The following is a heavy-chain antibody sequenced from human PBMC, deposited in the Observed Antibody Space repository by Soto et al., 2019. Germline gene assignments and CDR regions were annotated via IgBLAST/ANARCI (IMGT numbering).Heavy chain of an antibody. CDR3: ARVDSGTYSYYYYASDV. V-gene: IGHV4-61*01. D-gene: IGHD1-26*01. J-gene: IGHJ6*01. CDR2: IFYSGST. Sequence: SETLSLTCTVSGASVSSGIHYWSWIRHPPGKGLEWIGYIFYSGSTNYNPSLKSRVTISVDTSNNQFSLRLSSVTAAETAVYYCARVDSGTYSYYYYASDVWGQGAPVPVAP. CDR1: GASVSSGIHY.